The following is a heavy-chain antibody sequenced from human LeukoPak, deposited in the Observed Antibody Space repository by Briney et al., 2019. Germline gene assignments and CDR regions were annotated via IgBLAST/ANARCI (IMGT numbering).Heavy chain of an antibody. CDR3: AKDRHAPGRYCSSITCFPFDL. D-gene: IGHD2-2*01. J-gene: IGHJ5*02. CDR2: ISGGGKSR. V-gene: IGHV3-23*01. Sequence: PSETLSLTCAVYGGSFSGYYWSWVRQAPGKGLEWVSVISGGGKSRYYAESVKGRFTISRDNSKSTLYLQMNSLRAEDTAVYYCAKDRHAPGRYCSSITCFPFDLWGQGTLVTVSS. CDR1: GGSFSGYY.